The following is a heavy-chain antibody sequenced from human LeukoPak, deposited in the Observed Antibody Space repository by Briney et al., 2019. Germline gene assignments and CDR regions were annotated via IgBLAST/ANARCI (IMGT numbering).Heavy chain of an antibody. CDR3: ARTPRHSSSWYQRGYYFDY. J-gene: IGHJ4*02. CDR1: GYTFTRYG. Sequence: ASVKASCKASGYTFTRYGISWVRQAPGQGLEWMGWISAYNGNTNYAQKLQGRVTMTTDTSTSTAYMELRSLRSDDTAVYYCARTPRHSSSWYQRGYYFDYWGQGTLVTVSS. V-gene: IGHV1-18*01. CDR2: ISAYNGNT. D-gene: IGHD6-13*01.